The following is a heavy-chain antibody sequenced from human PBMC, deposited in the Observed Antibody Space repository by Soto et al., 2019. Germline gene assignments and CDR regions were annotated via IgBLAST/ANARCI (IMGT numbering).Heavy chain of an antibody. Sequence: GGSLRLSCAASGFTFSSYSMNWVRQAPGKGLEWVSSISSSSSYIYYADSVKGRFTISRDNAKNSLYLQMNSLRAEDTAVYYCARENTMVRGVIITSIYYYYYMDVWGKGTTVTVSS. V-gene: IGHV3-21*01. CDR3: ARENTMVRGVIITSIYYYYYMDV. CDR1: GFTFSSYS. D-gene: IGHD3-10*01. J-gene: IGHJ6*03. CDR2: ISSSSSYI.